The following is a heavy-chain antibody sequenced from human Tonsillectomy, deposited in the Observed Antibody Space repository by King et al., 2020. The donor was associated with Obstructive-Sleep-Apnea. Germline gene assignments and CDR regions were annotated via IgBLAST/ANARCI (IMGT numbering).Heavy chain of an antibody. Sequence: LQLQESGPGLVKPSETLSLTCTVSGGSISSSSYYWGWIRQPPGKGLEWIGSSYYSGRTYYNPSLKSRVTRSVDTSKNQFSLKLSSVTAADTAVYYCAKTSLLYDAFDIWGQGTMVTVSS. CDR3: AKTSLLYDAFDI. V-gene: IGHV4-39*01. J-gene: IGHJ3*02. D-gene: IGHD3-10*01. CDR2: SYYSGRT. CDR1: GGSISSSSYY.